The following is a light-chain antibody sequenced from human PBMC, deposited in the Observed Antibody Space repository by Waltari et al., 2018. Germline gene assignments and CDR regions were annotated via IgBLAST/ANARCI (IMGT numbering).Light chain of an antibody. CDR2: KAS. CDR3: QHYKLHSET. V-gene: IGKV1-5*03. J-gene: IGKJ2*01. CDR1: QSISSW. Sequence: DIQMSQSPSTLSASVGDRVTITCRASQSISSWLAWYQQKPGKAPKLMIYKASSLQSGVPSRLSGSGSGTEFTLTISSLQPDDFATYYCQHYKLHSETFGQGTKLEIK.